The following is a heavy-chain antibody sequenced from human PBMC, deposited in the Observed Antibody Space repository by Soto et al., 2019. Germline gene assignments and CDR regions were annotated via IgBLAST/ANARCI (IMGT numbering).Heavy chain of an antibody. D-gene: IGHD6-13*01. CDR1: GFTFSSYA. J-gene: IGHJ3*02. CDR2: ISGSGGST. Sequence: GGSLRLSCAASGFTFSSYAMSWVRQAPGKGLEWVSAISGSGGSTYYADSVKGRFTISRDNSKNTLYLQMNSLRAEDTAVYYCAKDYLSPTQPNLHSSSWNLDAFDIWGQGTMVTVSS. CDR3: AKDYLSPTQPNLHSSSWNLDAFDI. V-gene: IGHV3-23*01.